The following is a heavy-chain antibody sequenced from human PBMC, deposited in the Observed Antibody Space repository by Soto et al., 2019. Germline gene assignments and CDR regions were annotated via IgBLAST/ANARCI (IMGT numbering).Heavy chain of an antibody. CDR1: GGTFSSYT. D-gene: IGHD3-3*01. J-gene: IGHJ5*02. V-gene: IGHV1-69*04. Sequence: GASVKVSCKASGGTFSSYTISWVRQAPGQGLEWMGRIIPILGIANYAQKFQGRVTITADKSTSTAYMELSSLRSEDTAVYYCARDHDFWIGPTLAIWFDPWGQGTLVTVSS. CDR3: ARDHDFWIGPTLAIWFDP. CDR2: IIPILGIA.